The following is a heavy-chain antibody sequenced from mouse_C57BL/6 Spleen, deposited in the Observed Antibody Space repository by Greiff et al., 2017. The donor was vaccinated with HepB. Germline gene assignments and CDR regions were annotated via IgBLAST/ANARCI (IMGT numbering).Heavy chain of an antibody. D-gene: IGHD2-1*01. V-gene: IGHV1-69*01. J-gene: IGHJ4*01. Sequence: VQLQQPGAELVMPGASVKLSCKASGYTFNSYWMHWVKQRPGQGLEWIGEIDPSDSYTNYNQKFKGKSTFTVDKSSSTAYMQLSSLTSEDSAVYYCARKDYGNYGAMDYWGQGTSVTVSS. CDR2: IDPSDSYT. CDR1: GYTFNSYW. CDR3: ARKDYGNYGAMDY.